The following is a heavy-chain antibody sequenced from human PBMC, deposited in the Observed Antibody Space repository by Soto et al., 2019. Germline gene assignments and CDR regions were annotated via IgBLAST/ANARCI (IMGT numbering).Heavy chain of an antibody. J-gene: IGHJ5*02. D-gene: IGHD3-3*01. Sequence: QVQLVESGGGLVKPGGSLRLSCAASGFTFSDYYMSWIRQAPGKGLEWASYISSSGSTIYYADSVKGQFTISRDNAKNSLYLQMNSLRAEDSAVYYCARGTGVLRCLEWLPEPFDPWGQGTLVTVAS. V-gene: IGHV3-11*01. CDR2: ISSSGSTI. CDR3: ARGTGVLRCLEWLPEPFDP. CDR1: GFTFSDYY.